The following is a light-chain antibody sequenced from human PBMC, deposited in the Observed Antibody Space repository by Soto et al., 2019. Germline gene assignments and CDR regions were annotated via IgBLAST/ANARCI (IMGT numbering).Light chain of an antibody. V-gene: IGLV1-44*01. CDR1: SSNIGTNA. J-gene: IGLJ1*01. CDR2: NNN. Sequence: QSVLTQPPSASGTPGQRVTISCSGGSSNIGTNAVNWYQQLSGTAPKLLIYNNNQRPSGVPDRFSGSKSGTSASLAISGLQSEDEADYYCAAWDDSLNGYVFGTGTQLTVL. CDR3: AAWDDSLNGYV.